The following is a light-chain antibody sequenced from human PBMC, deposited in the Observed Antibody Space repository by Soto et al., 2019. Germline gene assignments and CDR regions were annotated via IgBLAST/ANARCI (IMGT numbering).Light chain of an antibody. J-gene: IGLJ3*02. V-gene: IGLV2-14*03. CDR2: DVS. CDR3: TSYTTSRSRV. CDR1: SSDVGAYNY. Sequence: QSALTQPASVSGSPGQSITISCTGTSSDVGAYNYVSWYQQHPGKAPKLIIFDVSSRPSGVSNRFSGSKSGNTASLTISGLQSEDEADYYCTSYTTSRSRVFGGGTKVTVL.